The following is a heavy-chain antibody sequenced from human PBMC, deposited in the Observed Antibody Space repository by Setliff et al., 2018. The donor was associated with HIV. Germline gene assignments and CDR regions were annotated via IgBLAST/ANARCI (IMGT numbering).Heavy chain of an antibody. D-gene: IGHD2-21*02. J-gene: IGHJ4*02. CDR2: ISGYNGHT. Sequence: SVKVSCKAFGYIFTNFGISWVRQAPGHGLEWMGWISGYNGHTKYSQKFQGRVTITRDTSASTAYMELSSLRPEDTAVYYCASPTAIPHWGQGTLVTVSS. CDR1: GYIFTNFG. V-gene: IGHV1-18*01. CDR3: ASPTAIPH.